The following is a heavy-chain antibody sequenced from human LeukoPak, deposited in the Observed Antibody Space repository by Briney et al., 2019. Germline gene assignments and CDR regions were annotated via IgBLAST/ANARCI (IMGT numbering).Heavy chain of an antibody. J-gene: IGHJ5*02. D-gene: IGHD3-22*01. CDR2: IYYSGSS. CDR1: GDSISSGYY. Sequence: NPSETLSLTCTVSGDSISSGYYWGWIRQPPGRGLEWIGSIYYSGSSYYNPSLQSRVTISVDTAKNQFSLKLSSVTAADTAVHYCARYYDGSGSPRFDPWGQGTLVTVSS. CDR3: ARYYDGSGSPRFDP. V-gene: IGHV4-38-2*02.